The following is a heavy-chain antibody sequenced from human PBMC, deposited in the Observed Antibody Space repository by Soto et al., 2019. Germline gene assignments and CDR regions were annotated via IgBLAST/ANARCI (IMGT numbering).Heavy chain of an antibody. CDR2: IWYDGSKT. D-gene: IGHD3-9*01. V-gene: IGHV3-33*01. CDR3: VRDFGTSNYLFDY. Sequence: QVQLVESGGGVVQAGRSQRLSCAPYGFTFTSYGFHWVRQAPGKGLEWLALIWYDGSKTYYTDSVKGRFTISRDDSKNMLYLQMDSLRVDDTAVYFCVRDFGTSNYLFDYWGQGTLVTVSS. CDR1: GFTFTSYG. J-gene: IGHJ4*02.